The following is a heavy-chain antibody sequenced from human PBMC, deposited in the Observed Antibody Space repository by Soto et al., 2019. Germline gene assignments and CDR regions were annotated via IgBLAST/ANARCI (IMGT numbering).Heavy chain of an antibody. CDR2: INPNSGAT. V-gene: IGHV1-2*04. D-gene: IGHD3-10*01. Sequence: QVQLVQSGAEVKKPGASVKVSCKASGYTFTAYYIHWVRQAPGQGLEWMGWINPNSGATNYAQKFQDWVTMTRDTSISTTYMEMSRLRSDDTAVYYCARISAHYSSVSGLYYFDYWGQGTLVTVSS. CDR3: ARISAHYSSVSGLYYFDY. CDR1: GYTFTAYY. J-gene: IGHJ4*02.